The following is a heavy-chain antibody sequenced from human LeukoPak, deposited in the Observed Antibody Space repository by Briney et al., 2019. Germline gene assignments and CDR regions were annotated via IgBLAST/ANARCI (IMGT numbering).Heavy chain of an antibody. Sequence: SETLSLTCTVSGASINNYYWTWIRQPPGKGLEWIGYVYHTGASGYHPSLKSRVAMSLDTSKNQVSLNLRSVTAADTAVYFCTRVVNGGHFDYWGQGTLVTVSS. J-gene: IGHJ4*02. CDR2: VYHTGAS. D-gene: IGHD2-8*01. CDR3: TRVVNGGHFDY. CDR1: GASINNYY. V-gene: IGHV4-59*01.